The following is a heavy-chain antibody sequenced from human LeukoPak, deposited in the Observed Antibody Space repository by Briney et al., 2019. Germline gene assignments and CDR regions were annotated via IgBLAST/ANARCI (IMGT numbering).Heavy chain of an antibody. CDR1: GYSISSGYY. CDR2: IYHSGST. CDR3: ARGGSGWYDGDDY. Sequence: PSETLSLTCTVSGYSISSGYYWGWIRQPPGKGLGWIGSIYHSGSTYYNPSLKSRVTISVDTSKNQFSLKLSSVTAADTAVYYCARGGSGWYDGDDYWGRGTLVTVSS. J-gene: IGHJ4*02. V-gene: IGHV4-38-2*02. D-gene: IGHD6-19*01.